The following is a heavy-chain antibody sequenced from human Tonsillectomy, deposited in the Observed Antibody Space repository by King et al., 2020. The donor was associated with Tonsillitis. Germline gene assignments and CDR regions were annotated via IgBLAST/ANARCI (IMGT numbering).Heavy chain of an antibody. V-gene: IGHV1-18*01. CDR2: ISAYNGNT. J-gene: IGHJ4*02. CDR3: ARADLRLLWFGRAVTYYFDY. D-gene: IGHD3-10*01. Sequence: VQLVQSGAEVKKPGASVKVSCKASGYTFTSYGISWVRQAPGQGLEWMGWISAYNGNTNYAQKLQGRVTMTTDTSTSTAYMELRSLRSDDTAVYYCARADLRLLWFGRAVTYYFDYWGQGTLVTVSS. CDR1: GYTFTSYG.